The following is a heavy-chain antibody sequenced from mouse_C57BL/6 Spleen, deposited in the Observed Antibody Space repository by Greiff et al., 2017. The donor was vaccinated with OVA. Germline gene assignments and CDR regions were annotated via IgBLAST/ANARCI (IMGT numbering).Heavy chain of an antibody. CDR1: GYTFTSYG. CDR2: IYPRSGNT. Sequence: QVQLQQSGAELARPGASVKLSCKASGYTFTSYGISWVKQRTGQGLEWIGEIYPRSGNTYYNEKFKGKATLTADKSSSTAYMELRSLTSEDSAVYFCARSMGDYDGGLYYAMDYWGQGTSVTVSS. CDR3: ARSMGDYDGGLYYAMDY. J-gene: IGHJ4*01. D-gene: IGHD2-4*01. V-gene: IGHV1-81*01.